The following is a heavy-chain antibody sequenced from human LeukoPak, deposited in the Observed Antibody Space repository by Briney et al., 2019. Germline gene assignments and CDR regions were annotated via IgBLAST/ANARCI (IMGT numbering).Heavy chain of an antibody. V-gene: IGHV1-8*01. CDR3: ASYPDGY. CDR1: GYTFTSHD. Sequence: GASVKVSCKASGYTFTSHDIIWVRQATGQGLEWMGWMNPNSGNTGYAQKFQGRVIMTKNTSISTAYMELSSLRSEDTAVYYCASYPDGYWGQGTLVTVSS. J-gene: IGHJ4*02. CDR2: MNPNSGNT. D-gene: IGHD5-24*01.